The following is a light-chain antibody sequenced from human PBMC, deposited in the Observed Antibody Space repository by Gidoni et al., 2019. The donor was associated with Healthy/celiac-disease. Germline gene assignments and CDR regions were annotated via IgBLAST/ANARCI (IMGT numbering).Light chain of an antibody. CDR2: DVS. J-gene: IGLJ1*01. CDR1: SSDVGGYNY. Sequence: QSALTQPRSVSGSPGQSVTISCTGTSSDVGGYNYVSWYQQNPGKAPKLMISDVSKRTSGVPYRFSGSKSGNTASLTISGLQAEDEADYYCCSYAGSPYVFGTGTKVTVL. CDR3: CSYAGSPYV. V-gene: IGLV2-11*01.